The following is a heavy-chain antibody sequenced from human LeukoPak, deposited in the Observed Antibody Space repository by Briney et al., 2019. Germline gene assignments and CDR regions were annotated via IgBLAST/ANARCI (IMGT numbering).Heavy chain of an antibody. CDR1: GFTFSSYS. D-gene: IGHD1-7*01. CDR3: ARDEGVGWNYELDY. CDR2: ISSSSSTI. V-gene: IGHV3-48*01. Sequence: PGGSLRLSCAASGFTFSSYSMNWVRQAPGKGLEWVSYISSSSSTIYYADSVKGRFTISRDNAKNSLYLQMNSLRAEDTAVYYCARDEGVGWNYELDYWGQGTLVTVSS. J-gene: IGHJ4*02.